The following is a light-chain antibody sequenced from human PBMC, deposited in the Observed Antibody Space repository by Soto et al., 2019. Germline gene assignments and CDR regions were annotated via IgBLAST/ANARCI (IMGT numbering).Light chain of an antibody. Sequence: EIVLTQSPGTLSLSPGERATLSCRASQSVSSSYLAWYQQKPGQAPRLLIYGASSRTTGIPDRFSGSGSGTDFTLTISRLEPEDFEVYYCQQYDTSSRYTFGQGTKLEI. J-gene: IGKJ2*01. CDR1: QSVSSSY. CDR3: QQYDTSSRYT. CDR2: GAS. V-gene: IGKV3-20*01.